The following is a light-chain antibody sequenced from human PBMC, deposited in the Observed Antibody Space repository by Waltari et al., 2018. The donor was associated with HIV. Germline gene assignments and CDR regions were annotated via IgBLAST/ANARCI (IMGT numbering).Light chain of an antibody. CDR1: KSVSSD. CDR2: ETS. Sequence: EIVLTHPPGTLSLSPGERATLSCRASKSVSSDLAWYHQKPGQAPRPLIYETSNRATCIPVSFSGSGAGADFTRTFSTLEPAAFVVYNGQRRTVSITFGQDTRVEIK. CDR3: QRRTVSIT. J-gene: IGKJ5*01. V-gene: IGKV3-11*01.